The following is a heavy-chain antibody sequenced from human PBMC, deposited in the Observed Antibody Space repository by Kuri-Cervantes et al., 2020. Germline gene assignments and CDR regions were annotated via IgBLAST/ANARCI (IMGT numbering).Heavy chain of an antibody. CDR1: GFTFSSYA. CDR2: ISYDGSNK. Sequence: GGSLRLSCAASGFTFSSYAMHWVRQAPGKGLEWVAVISYDGSNKYYADSVKGRFTISRDNSKSTLYLQMNSLRTEDTAVYYCAKHQSGTWGYSYGMDVWGQGTTVTVSS. D-gene: IGHD2-21*01. J-gene: IGHJ6*02. CDR3: AKHQSGTWGYSYGMDV. V-gene: IGHV3-30-3*01.